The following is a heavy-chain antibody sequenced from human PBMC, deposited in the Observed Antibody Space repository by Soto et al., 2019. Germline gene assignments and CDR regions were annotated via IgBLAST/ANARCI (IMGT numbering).Heavy chain of an antibody. V-gene: IGHV3-11*01. CDR3: ARGYYYDSSGYNDH. D-gene: IGHD3-22*01. Sequence: VQLVESGGGLVKPGGSLRLSCAASGFTFSDYYISWIRQAPGKGLEWVSHISGSGSIIDYAGSLEGRFTISRDNAKNSVFLQMDSLRAEDTAVYFCARGYYYDSSGYNDHWGQGTLVIVSS. J-gene: IGHJ5*02. CDR1: GFTFSDYY. CDR2: ISGSGSII.